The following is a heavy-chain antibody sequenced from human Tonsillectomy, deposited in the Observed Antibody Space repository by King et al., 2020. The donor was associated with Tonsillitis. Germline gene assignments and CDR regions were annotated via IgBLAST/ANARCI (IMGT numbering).Heavy chain of an antibody. D-gene: IGHD6-19*01. CDR3: ARILDTSDWSGAFDI. Sequence: VTLKESGPVLVKPTETLTLTCTVSGFSLSNARMGVSWIRQPPGKALEWLAHIFSNDQKSYSTSLRRRLTISKDTTKRQVVLILTNIDPVDTATYYCARILDTSDWSGAFDIWGQGTMVTVSS. CDR1: GFSLSNARMG. V-gene: IGHV2-26*01. J-gene: IGHJ3*02. CDR2: IFSNDQK.